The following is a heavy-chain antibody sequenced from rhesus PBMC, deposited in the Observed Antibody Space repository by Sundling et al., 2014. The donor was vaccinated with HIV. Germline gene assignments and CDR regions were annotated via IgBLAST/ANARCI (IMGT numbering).Heavy chain of an antibody. Sequence: QLQLQESGPGLVKPSETLSLTCAVSGDSISTSYWNWIRQSPGKGPEWIGRVSDSGGSTDYNPSLKSRVTISTDTSKNQFSLKLSSVTAADTAVYYCARDLNESWRYIVYGLESWGQGVIVTVSS. CDR3: ARDLNESWRYIVYGLES. CDR2: VSDSGGST. V-gene: IGHV4-173*01. D-gene: IGHD1-1-1*01. CDR1: GDSISTSY. J-gene: IGHJ6*01.